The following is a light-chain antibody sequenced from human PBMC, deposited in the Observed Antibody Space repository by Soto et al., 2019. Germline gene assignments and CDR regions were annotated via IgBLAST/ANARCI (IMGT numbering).Light chain of an antibody. CDR1: QSLSTS. J-gene: IGKJ1*01. CDR3: QVRDVWPS. CDR2: VAS. Sequence: IVLTQSPVTLAVSPGESAVLSCRASQSLSTSLAWYQHKPGQAPRLFIYVASKRAPCFPARFTGSGSGTDFTLTISSLEPEDIAVYYCQVRDVWPSFGQGTKV. V-gene: IGKV3-11*01.